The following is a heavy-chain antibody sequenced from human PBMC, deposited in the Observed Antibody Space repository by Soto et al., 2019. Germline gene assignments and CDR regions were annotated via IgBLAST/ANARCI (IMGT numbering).Heavy chain of an antibody. CDR2: ISAYNGNT. J-gene: IGHJ5*02. CDR3: ARDSPQGVVVVAATKWGP. D-gene: IGHD2-15*01. V-gene: IGHV1-18*01. Sequence: ASVKVSCKASGYTFTSYGISWVRQAPGQGLEWMGWISAYNGNTNYAQKLQGRVTMTTDTSTSTAYMELRSLRSDDAAVYYCARDSPQGVVVVAATKWGPWGQGTLVTVSS. CDR1: GYTFTSYG.